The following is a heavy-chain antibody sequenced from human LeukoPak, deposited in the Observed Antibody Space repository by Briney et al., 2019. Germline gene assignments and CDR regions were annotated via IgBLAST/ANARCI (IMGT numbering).Heavy chain of an antibody. V-gene: IGHV4-59*08. CDR3: ARHRPESSGTTAFGY. D-gene: IGHD1-1*01. CDR1: GGSISSAY. CDR2: IYYNGRS. J-gene: IGHJ4*02. Sequence: PSETLSLTCTVSGGSISSAYWSWVRQPPGTELEWIGYIYYNGRSNHNPSLRNRVTISVDTSKNQFTLNLNSVTAADTAVYYCARHRPESSGTTAFGYWGQGTLVTVSS.